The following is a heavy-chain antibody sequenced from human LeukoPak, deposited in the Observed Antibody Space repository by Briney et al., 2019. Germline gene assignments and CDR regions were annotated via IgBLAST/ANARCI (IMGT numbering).Heavy chain of an antibody. CDR3: ARAQETVPLDY. CDR2: VNHSGST. CDR1: GESFSGYY. D-gene: IGHD4-11*01. V-gene: IGHV4-34*01. J-gene: IGHJ4*02. Sequence: SETLSLTCAVYGESFSGYYWTWIRQPAGKGLEWIGGVNHSGSTNYNPSLESRVTISADTTKNQFSLKMGSVTAADTAIYYCARAQETVPLDYWGQGTLVTVSS.